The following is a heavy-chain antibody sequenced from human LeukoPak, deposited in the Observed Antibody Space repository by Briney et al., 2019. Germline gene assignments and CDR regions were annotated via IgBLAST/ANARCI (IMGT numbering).Heavy chain of an antibody. V-gene: IGHV4-39*07. CDR1: GGSITSTYSY. Sequence: SETLSLTCTVSGGSITSTYSYWGWIRQSPGNGLEWVGSISYSGNTYYKPSLKSRVTMSLDTSKNQFSLKLRSVTAADTAVYYCARDLVTVTKGFDIWGQGTMVSVSS. CDR3: ARDLVTVTKGFDI. CDR2: ISYSGNT. D-gene: IGHD4-17*01. J-gene: IGHJ3*02.